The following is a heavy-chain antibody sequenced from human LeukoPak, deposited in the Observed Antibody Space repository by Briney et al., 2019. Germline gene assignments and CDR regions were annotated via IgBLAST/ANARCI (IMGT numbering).Heavy chain of an antibody. D-gene: IGHD2-2*01. J-gene: IGHJ5*02. CDR1: GGSFSGYY. Sequence: SETLSLTCAVYGGSFSGYYWSWIRQPPGKGLEWIGEINHSGSTNYNPSLKSRVTISVDTSKNQFSLKLSSVTAADTAVYYCARGSIVVVPAAIWFDPWGQGTLVTVSS. CDR3: ARGSIVVVPAAIWFDP. V-gene: IGHV4-34*01. CDR2: INHSGST.